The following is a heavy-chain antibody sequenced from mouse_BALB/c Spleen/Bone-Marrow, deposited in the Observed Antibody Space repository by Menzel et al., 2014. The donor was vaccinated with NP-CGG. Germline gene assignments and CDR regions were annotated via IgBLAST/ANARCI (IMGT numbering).Heavy chain of an antibody. J-gene: IGHJ3*01. CDR1: GFNIKDTY. V-gene: IGHV14-3*02. D-gene: IGHD1-1*01. CDR2: IDPANGNT. Sequence: VTLKESGAELVKPGASVKLSCTASGFNIKDTYMYWVKQRPEQGLEWIGRIDPANGNTKYDPKFQDKATITADTSSNTAYLQLSSLTSEDTAVYYCARYYYGSSLLAYWGQGTLVTVSA. CDR3: ARYYYGSSLLAY.